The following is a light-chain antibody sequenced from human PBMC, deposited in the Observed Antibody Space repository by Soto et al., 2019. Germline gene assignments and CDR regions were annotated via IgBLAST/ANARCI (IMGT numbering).Light chain of an antibody. Sequence: QSVLTQPPSASGTPGQRVTISCSGSSSNIGSNTENWYQQLPGTAPKLLIYGNNQRTSGVPDRFSGSKSGTSASLATSGLQSEDEADYFCAAWDDSLSGPVFGGGTKLTVL. J-gene: IGLJ2*01. CDR2: GNN. CDR1: SSNIGSNT. V-gene: IGLV1-44*01. CDR3: AAWDDSLSGPV.